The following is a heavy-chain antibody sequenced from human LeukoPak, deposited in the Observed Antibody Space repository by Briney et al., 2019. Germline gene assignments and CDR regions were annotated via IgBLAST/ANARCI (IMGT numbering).Heavy chain of an antibody. CDR1: GYTFTSYA. D-gene: IGHD6-19*01. J-gene: IGHJ4*02. V-gene: IGHV7-4-1*02. CDR3: ARGWRAIAVVGNLGY. CDR2: INTNTGNP. Sequence: AASVKVSCKASGYTFTSYAMTWVRQAPGQGLEWMGWINTNTGNPTYAQGFTGRFVFPLDTSVSTAYLQISSLKAEDTAVYYCARGWRAIAVVGNLGYWGQGTLVTVSS.